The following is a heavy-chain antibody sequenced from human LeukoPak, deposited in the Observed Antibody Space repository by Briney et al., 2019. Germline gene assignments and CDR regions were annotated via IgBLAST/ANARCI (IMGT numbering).Heavy chain of an antibody. J-gene: IGHJ3*02. CDR2: IYHSGST. Sequence: PSETLSLTCTVSGGSISSGYYWGWIRQPPGEGLEWIGSIYHSGSTYYNPSLKSRVTISVDTSRNQFSLKLSSVTAADTAVYYCARVGMTIFGVNDAFDIWGQGTMVTVSS. CDR1: GGSISSGYY. CDR3: ARVGMTIFGVNDAFDI. D-gene: IGHD3-3*01. V-gene: IGHV4-38-2*02.